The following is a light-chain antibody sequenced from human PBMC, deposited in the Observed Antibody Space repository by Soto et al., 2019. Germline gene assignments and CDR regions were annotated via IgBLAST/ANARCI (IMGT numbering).Light chain of an antibody. CDR1: QGISSY. CDR3: QQLNSYPYT. Sequence: DIQLTQSPSFLSASVGDRVTITCRASQGISSYLAWYQQKPGKAPKLLIYAASTLQSGVTSRFSGSGSGTEFTLTISSLQPEDFATYDGQQLNSYPYTFGQGTKLEIK. CDR2: AAS. J-gene: IGKJ2*01. V-gene: IGKV1-9*01.